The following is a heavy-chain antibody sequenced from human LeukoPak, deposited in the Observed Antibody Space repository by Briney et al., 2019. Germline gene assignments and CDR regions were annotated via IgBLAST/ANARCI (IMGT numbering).Heavy chain of an antibody. CDR3: ARIVVNDDYGDYEPSGKAYYFDY. Sequence: PSETLSLTCTVSGGSISSYYWSWIRQPPGKGLEGIRDIYYSGSTNYNPSLKSRVTISVDTSKNQFSLKLSSVTAADTAVYYCARIVVNDDYGDYEPSGKAYYFDYWGQGTLVTVSS. CDR1: GGSISSYY. V-gene: IGHV4-59*08. CDR2: IYYSGST. J-gene: IGHJ4*02. D-gene: IGHD4-17*01.